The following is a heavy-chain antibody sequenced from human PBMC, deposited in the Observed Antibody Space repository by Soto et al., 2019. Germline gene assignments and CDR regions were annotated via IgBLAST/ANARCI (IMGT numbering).Heavy chain of an antibody. CDR1: GYTFTSYG. CDR3: ARESAAAGNGAFDI. Sequence: VASVKVSCKASGYTFTSYGISWVRQAPGQGLEWMGWINPNSGGTNYAQKFQGWVTMTRDTSISTAYMELSRLRSDDTAVYYCARESAAAGNGAFDIWGQGTMVTVSS. J-gene: IGHJ3*02. D-gene: IGHD6-13*01. V-gene: IGHV1-2*04. CDR2: INPNSGGT.